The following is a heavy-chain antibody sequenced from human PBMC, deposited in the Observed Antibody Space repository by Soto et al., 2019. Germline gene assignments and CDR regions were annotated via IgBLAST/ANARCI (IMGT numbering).Heavy chain of an antibody. Sequence: GSGPTLVNPTQTLTLTCTFSGFSFGTPGMYINWIRQPPGKALEWLARIDWDDDKHYTTSLRTRLTVSKDTSKNQVVLTLTNVDPVDTATYYCTRMSRQQVVLDYWGQGALVTVSS. CDR3: TRMSRQQVVLDY. CDR2: IDWDDDK. CDR1: GFSFGTPGMY. D-gene: IGHD6-13*01. J-gene: IGHJ4*02. V-gene: IGHV2-70*11.